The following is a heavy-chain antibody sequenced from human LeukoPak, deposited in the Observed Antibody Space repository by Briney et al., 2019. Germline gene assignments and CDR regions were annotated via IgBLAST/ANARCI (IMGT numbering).Heavy chain of an antibody. D-gene: IGHD6-13*01. CDR1: GGTFSSYA. CDR3: AREVAEARFDY. Sequence: ASVKVSCKASGGTFSSYAISWVRQAPGQGLEWMGRIIPVFGTANYAQKFQGRVTITTDESTSTAYMELSSLRSEDTAVYYCAREVAEARFDYWGQGTLVTVSS. V-gene: IGHV1-69*05. J-gene: IGHJ4*02. CDR2: IIPVFGTA.